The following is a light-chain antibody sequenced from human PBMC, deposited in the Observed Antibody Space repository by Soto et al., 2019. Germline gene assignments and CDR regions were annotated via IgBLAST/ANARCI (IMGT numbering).Light chain of an antibody. J-gene: IGLJ1*01. CDR2: EGS. Sequence: QSALTQPASVSGSPGQSITISFTGTSSDVGSYDLVSWFQQHPGKAPKLMIYEGSKRPSGVSSRFSGSKSGNTASLTISGLQADDQADYYCCSYAGLGTYVFGTGTKLTVL. CDR3: CSYAGLGTYV. CDR1: SSDVGSYDL. V-gene: IGLV2-23*01.